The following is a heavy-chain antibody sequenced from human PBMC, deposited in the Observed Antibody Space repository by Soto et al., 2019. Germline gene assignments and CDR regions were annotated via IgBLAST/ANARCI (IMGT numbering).Heavy chain of an antibody. V-gene: IGHV4-59*08. J-gene: IGHJ6*02. D-gene: IGHD3-10*01. CDR1: GGSISSYY. CDR2: VHHSWGS. Sequence: QVQLQESGPGLVKPSKTLSLSCTVSGGSISSYYWSWFRQSPGKRMEWIGYVHHSWGSSYNPSLQSRVAISLDTSKNQFSLKLTSVTATDTAVYYCARQGFGPLHGLVDVWGQGTTVTVSS. CDR3: ARQGFGPLHGLVDV.